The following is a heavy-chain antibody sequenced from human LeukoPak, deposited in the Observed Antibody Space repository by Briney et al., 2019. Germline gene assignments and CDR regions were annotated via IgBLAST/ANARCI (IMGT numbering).Heavy chain of an antibody. Sequence: EGSLRLSCAASGFTFSSYWMHWVRQAPGKGLVWVSRINSDGSSTSYADSVKGRFTISRDNAKNTLYLQMNSLRAEDTAVYYCARDPYSSSWFDYWGQGTLVTVSS. J-gene: IGHJ4*02. V-gene: IGHV3-74*01. CDR2: INSDGSST. D-gene: IGHD6-13*01. CDR3: ARDPYSSSWFDY. CDR1: GFTFSSYW.